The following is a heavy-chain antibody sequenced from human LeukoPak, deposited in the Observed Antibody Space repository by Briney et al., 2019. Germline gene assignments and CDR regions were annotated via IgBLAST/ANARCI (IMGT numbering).Heavy chain of an antibody. V-gene: IGHV3-48*01. CDR3: AKDLRVLLWFGELES. J-gene: IGHJ4*02. Sequence: YISSSGSTIYYADSVKGRFTISRDNSKNTLYLQMNSLRAEDTAVYYCAKDLRVLLWFGELESWGQGTLVTVSS. D-gene: IGHD3-10*01. CDR2: ISSSGSTI.